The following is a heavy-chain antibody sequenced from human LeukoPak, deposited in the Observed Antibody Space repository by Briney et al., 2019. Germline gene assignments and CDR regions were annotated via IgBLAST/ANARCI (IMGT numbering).Heavy chain of an antibody. CDR1: GFTFNSYS. V-gene: IGHV3-23*01. J-gene: IGHJ4*02. CDR3: AKRDY. CDR2: ISGSGGTT. Sequence: PGGSLRLSCAASGFTFNSYSMNWVRQAPGKGLEWVSSISGSGGTTYYADSVEGRFTISRDNSKNTLYLQMNSLRGEDTAVYYCAKRDYWGQGTLVTVSS.